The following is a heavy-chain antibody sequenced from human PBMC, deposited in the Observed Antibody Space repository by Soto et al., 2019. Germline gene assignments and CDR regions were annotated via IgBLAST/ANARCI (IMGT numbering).Heavy chain of an antibody. CDR1: WGPISNSNW. D-gene: IGHD2-15*01. J-gene: IGHJ6*02. CDR2: IYYSGST. V-gene: IGHV4-4*02. CDR3: ASLSGNPYYYYGMDV. Sequence: SETPYLTSAVSWGPISNSNWWGLVPQPPGKGLEWIGEIYYSGSTNYNPSLKSRVTISVDTSKNQFSLKLSSVTAADTAVYYCASLSGNPYYYYGMDVWGQGTTVTVSS.